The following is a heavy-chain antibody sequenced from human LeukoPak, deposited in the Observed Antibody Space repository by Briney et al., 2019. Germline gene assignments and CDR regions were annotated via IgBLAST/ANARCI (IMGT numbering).Heavy chain of an antibody. CDR2: INPNSGGT. V-gene: IGHV1-2*02. CDR1: GYIFINYD. CDR3: ARRGGRSDCSSTSCYVY. Sequence: ASVKVSCKASGYIFINYDISWVRQAPGQGLEWMGWINPNSGGTNYAQKFQGRVTMTRDTSISTAYMELSRLRSDDTAVYYCARRGGRSDCSSTSCYVYWGQGTLVTVSS. J-gene: IGHJ4*02. D-gene: IGHD2-2*01.